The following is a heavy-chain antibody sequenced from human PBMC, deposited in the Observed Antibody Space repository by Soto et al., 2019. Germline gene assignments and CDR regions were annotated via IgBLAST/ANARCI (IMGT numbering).Heavy chain of an antibody. CDR2: IYYSGST. Sequence: EKGLEWIGYIYYSGSTNYNPSLKSRVTISVDTSKNQFSLKLSSVTAADTAVYYCVRGVQDIRGPRETWFEFW. V-gene: IGHV4-59*01. D-gene: IGHD1-26*01. CDR3: VRGVQDIRGPRETWFEF. J-gene: IGHJ5*01.